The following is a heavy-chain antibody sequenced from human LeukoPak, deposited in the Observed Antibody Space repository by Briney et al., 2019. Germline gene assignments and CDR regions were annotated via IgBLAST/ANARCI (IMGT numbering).Heavy chain of an antibody. CDR1: GGSFSGYY. CDR2: INHSGST. J-gene: IGHJ5*02. Sequence: SETLSLTCAVYGGSFSGYYWGWIRQPPGKGLEWIGEINHSGSTNYNPSLKSRVTISVDTSKNQFSLKLNSVTAADTAVYYCARRYGSGSYALRRFDPWGQGTLVTVSS. CDR3: ARRYGSGSYALRRFDP. V-gene: IGHV4-34*01. D-gene: IGHD3-10*01.